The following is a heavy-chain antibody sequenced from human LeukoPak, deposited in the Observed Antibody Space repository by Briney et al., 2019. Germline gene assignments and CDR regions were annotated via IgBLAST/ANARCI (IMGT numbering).Heavy chain of an antibody. CDR1: GYSFTAFY. D-gene: IGHD3-10*01. CDR3: ARDGEYGTGSYYRGCFDY. CDR2: IHPRSGET. Sequence: ASVKVSIKASGYSFTAFYIHWVRQAPGQGLEWMGWIHPRSGETNYAYKFRGRVTMTRDTSISTTYMDLGSLGSDDTAVYYCARDGEYGTGSYYRGCFDYWGQGTLVTVSS. V-gene: IGHV1-2*02. J-gene: IGHJ4*02.